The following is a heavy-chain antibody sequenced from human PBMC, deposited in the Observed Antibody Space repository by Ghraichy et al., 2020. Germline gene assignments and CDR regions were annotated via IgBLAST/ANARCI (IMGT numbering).Heavy chain of an antibody. CDR3: ARSIAAAGDY. J-gene: IGHJ4*02. V-gene: IGHV3-7*01. D-gene: IGHD6-13*01. CDR2: INQDGSEI. CDR1: GFTFSSHW. Sequence: GSLRLSCAASGFTFSSHWMSWVRQAPGKGLEWVANINQDGSEIYYVDSVKGRFTISRDNAKNSLYLQMNSLRAEDTAVYYCARSIAAAGDYWGQGTLVTVSS.